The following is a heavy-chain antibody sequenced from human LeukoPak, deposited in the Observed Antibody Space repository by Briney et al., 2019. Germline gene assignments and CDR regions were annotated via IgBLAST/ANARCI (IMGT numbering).Heavy chain of an antibody. CDR2: VKEDGSEK. J-gene: IGHJ4*02. V-gene: IGHV3-7*02. Sequence: PGGSLRLSCAASGFTFSRFWMSWVRQAPGKGLEWLANVKEDGSEKYYVDSVKGQFTISRDNAKNTLFLQMNSLRAEDTALYFCARGSGWYHYFDYWGLGALVTVSS. CDR3: ARGSGWYHYFDY. CDR1: GFTFSRFW. D-gene: IGHD6-19*01.